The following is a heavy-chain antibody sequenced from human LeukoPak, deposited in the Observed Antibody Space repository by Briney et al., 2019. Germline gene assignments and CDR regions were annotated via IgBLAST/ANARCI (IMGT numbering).Heavy chain of an antibody. CDR3: ARVGVLLWFGSDY. J-gene: IGHJ4*02. CDR1: GFTFSSYS. V-gene: IGHV3-21*01. CDR2: ISSSSSYI. Sequence: PGGSLRLSCAASGFTFSSYSMNWVRQAPGRGLEWVSSISSSSSYIYYADSVKGRFTISRDNAKNSLYLQMNSLRAEDTAVYYCARVGVLLWFGSDYWGQGTLVTVSP. D-gene: IGHD3-10*01.